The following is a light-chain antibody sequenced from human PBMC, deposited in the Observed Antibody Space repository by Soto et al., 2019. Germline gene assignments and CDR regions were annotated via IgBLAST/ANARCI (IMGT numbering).Light chain of an antibody. CDR3: QVWHSDHRV. CDR1: NIGNKN. CDR2: DDS. Sequence: SYELAQPPSVSVAPGQTARITCGGNNIGNKNVHWYRQRPGQAPVLVVYDDSDRPSGIPERFSGSNSGNTATLTIRRVEVGDEADYYCQVWHSDHRVFGGRTKLTVL. V-gene: IGLV3-21*02. J-gene: IGLJ3*02.